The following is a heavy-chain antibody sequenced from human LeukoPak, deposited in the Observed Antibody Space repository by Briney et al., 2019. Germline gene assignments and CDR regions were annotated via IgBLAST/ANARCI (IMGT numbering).Heavy chain of an antibody. V-gene: IGHV1-46*01. CDR2: INPSDGST. CDR1: GYTFTGYY. D-gene: IGHD6-19*01. CDR3: ARVVADSSGWETLDY. J-gene: IGHJ4*02. Sequence: ASVKVSCKASGYTFTGYYMHWVRQAPGQGLEWMGWINPSDGSTNYARNSQGRVTMTRDTSTSTVYMELSILRSEDTAVYYCARVVADSSGWETLDYWGQGTLVTVSS.